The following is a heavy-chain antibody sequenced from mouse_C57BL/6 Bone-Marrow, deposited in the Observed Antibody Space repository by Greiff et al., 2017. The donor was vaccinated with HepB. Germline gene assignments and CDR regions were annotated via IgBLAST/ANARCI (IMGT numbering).Heavy chain of an antibody. J-gene: IGHJ2*01. CDR1: GFNIKDDY. V-gene: IGHV14-4*01. Sequence: VQLQQSGAELVRPGASVKLSCTASGFNIKDDYMHWVKQRPEQGLEWIGWIDPENGDTEYASKFQGKATITADTSSNTAYLQLSSPTSEDTAVYYCTTGDGYLYYFDYWGQGTTLTVSS. CDR3: TTGDGYLYYFDY. CDR2: IDPENGDT. D-gene: IGHD2-3*01.